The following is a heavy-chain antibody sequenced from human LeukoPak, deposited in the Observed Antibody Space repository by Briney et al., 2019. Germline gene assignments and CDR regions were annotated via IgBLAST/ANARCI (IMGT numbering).Heavy chain of an antibody. D-gene: IGHD1-26*01. CDR2: ISGSGSGT. Sequence: PGGSLRLSCAASGFTFSSYAMSWVRQAPGKGLEWVSAISGSGSGTYYADSVKGRFTIFRDNSQNALYLQMNSLRAEDTAVYYCAKNRYSESLSPFDIWGQGTMVTVSS. CDR3: AKNRYSESLSPFDI. V-gene: IGHV3-23*01. J-gene: IGHJ3*02. CDR1: GFTFSSYA.